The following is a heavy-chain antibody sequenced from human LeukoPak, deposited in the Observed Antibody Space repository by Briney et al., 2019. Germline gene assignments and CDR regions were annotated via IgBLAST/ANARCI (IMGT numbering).Heavy chain of an antibody. CDR3: ARDEICSSTSCSQGFDP. D-gene: IGHD2-2*01. V-gene: IGHV1-69*13. CDR1: RGTFSSYA. CDR2: IIPIFGTA. Sequence: ASVKVSCKASRGTFSSYAISWVGQAPGQGLEWMGGIIPIFGTANYAQKFQCRVTITADESTSTAYMELSSLRSEDTAVYYCARDEICSSTSCSQGFDPWGQGTLVTVSP. J-gene: IGHJ5*02.